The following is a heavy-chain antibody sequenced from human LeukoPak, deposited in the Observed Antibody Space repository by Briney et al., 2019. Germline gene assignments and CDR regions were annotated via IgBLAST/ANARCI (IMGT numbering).Heavy chain of an antibody. V-gene: IGHV3-30*18. CDR3: AKVDIVATIPPDY. J-gene: IGHJ4*02. D-gene: IGHD5-12*01. Sequence: GGSLRLSCAVSGFTVSSNYMSWVRQAPGKGLEWVAVISYDGSNKYYADSVKGRFTISRDNSKNTLYLQMNSLRAEDTAVYYCAKVDIVATIPPDYWGQGTLVTVSS. CDR1: GFTVSSNY. CDR2: ISYDGSNK.